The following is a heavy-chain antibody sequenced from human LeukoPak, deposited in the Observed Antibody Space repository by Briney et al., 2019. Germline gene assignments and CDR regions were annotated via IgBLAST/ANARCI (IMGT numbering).Heavy chain of an antibody. Sequence: GGSLRLSCAASGFTFTTYWMSWVRQAPGKGLEWVANINQDGGEKYYVDSLKGRFTISRDNAKNSLYLQMSSLRVEDTAVYYCARIGDKATMDYWGQGTLVTVSS. D-gene: IGHD5-24*01. J-gene: IGHJ4*02. CDR3: ARIGDKATMDY. CDR1: GFTFTTYW. V-gene: IGHV3-7*05. CDR2: INQDGGEK.